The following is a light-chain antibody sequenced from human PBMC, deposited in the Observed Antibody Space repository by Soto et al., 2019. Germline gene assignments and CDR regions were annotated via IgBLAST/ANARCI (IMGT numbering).Light chain of an antibody. Sequence: DIQMTQSPSSLSASVGDRVTITCRASQSISSYLNWYQQNPGKAPKLLIYAASSLQSGVPSRFSGSGSGTDFTLTISSLQPEDFATYYCLLEFSYFWAFGQGTKVDIK. CDR2: AAS. CDR3: LLEFSYFWA. J-gene: IGKJ1*01. V-gene: IGKV1-39*01. CDR1: QSISSY.